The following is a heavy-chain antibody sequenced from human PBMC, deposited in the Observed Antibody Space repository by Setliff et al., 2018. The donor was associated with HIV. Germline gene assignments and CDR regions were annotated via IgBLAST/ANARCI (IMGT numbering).Heavy chain of an antibody. Sequence: GSLRLSCAASGFIFSNYWMHWVRQAPGKGLVWVSRINSDGSSTYYADSVKGRFTISRDNSKNTLYLQMSSLRAEDTAVYYCVKDPAATDAFDIWGQGTMVTVSS. CDR1: GFIFSNYW. V-gene: IGHV3-74*01. CDR3: VKDPAATDAFDI. J-gene: IGHJ3*02. CDR2: INSDGSST. D-gene: IGHD2-2*01.